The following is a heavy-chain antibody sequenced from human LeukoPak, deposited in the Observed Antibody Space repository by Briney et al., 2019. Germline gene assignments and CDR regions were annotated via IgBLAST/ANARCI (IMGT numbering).Heavy chain of an antibody. D-gene: IGHD1-1*01. CDR2: MDPTGSQK. CDR1: QFTFNGSW. V-gene: IGHV3-7*01. Sequence: PGGSLRLSCADSQFTFNGSWMNWVRQAPGKGLEWVANMDPTGSQKRYVDSVEGRFTISKDNPGASLYFDMHSLRAEDTAIYYCAIWTSGNYWGQGTLVTVSS. J-gene: IGHJ4*02. CDR3: AIWTSGNY.